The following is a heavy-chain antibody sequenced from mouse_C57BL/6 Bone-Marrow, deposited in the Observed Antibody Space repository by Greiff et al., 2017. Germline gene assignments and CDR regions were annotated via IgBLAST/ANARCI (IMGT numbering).Heavy chain of an antibody. CDR1: GYTFTSYW. CDR2: IYPSDSET. CDR3: ARSAY. Sequence: VQLQQPGAELVRPGSSVKLSCKASGYTFTSYWLDWVKQRPGQGLEWIGNIYPSDSETHYNQKFKDKATLTVDKSSSTAYMQLSSLTSEDSAVCDCARSAYWGQGTLVTVSA. V-gene: IGHV1-61*01. J-gene: IGHJ3*01.